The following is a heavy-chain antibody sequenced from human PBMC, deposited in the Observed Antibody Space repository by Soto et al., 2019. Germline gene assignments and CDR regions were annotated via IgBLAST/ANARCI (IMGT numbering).Heavy chain of an antibody. D-gene: IGHD3-3*01. V-gene: IGHV4-59*01. Sequence: QVQLQESGPGLVKPSETLSLTCTVSGGSISSYYWSWIRQSPGKGLEWIGYMYYSGSTNYNPSLKIRVTISIDTSRNQFSLKLSSVTAADTAVYYCARGTFGVVKDWGQGTLVTVSS. CDR2: MYYSGST. CDR1: GGSISSYY. CDR3: ARGTFGVVKD. J-gene: IGHJ4*02.